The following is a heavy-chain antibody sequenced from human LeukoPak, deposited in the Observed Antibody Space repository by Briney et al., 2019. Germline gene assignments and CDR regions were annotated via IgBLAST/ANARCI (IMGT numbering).Heavy chain of an antibody. CDR3: ARLADSSGYYDRAFDI. CDR1: GYSFTSYW. CDR2: IYPGDSDT. Sequence: GESLKISCKGSGYSFTSYWLGWVPQMPGKGLGWMGIIYPGDSDTRHSPSFQGRVTISADKSISTAYLQWSSLKASDTAMYYCARLADSSGYYDRAFDIWGQGTMVTVSS. J-gene: IGHJ3*02. V-gene: IGHV5-51*01. D-gene: IGHD3-22*01.